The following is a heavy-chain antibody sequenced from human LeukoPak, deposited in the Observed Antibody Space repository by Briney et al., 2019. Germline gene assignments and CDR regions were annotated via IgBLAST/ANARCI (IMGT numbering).Heavy chain of an antibody. CDR3: ARLGDYYDSFGTSGAFDI. CDR1: GGSISSGGYS. Sequence: PSETLSLTCAVSGGSISSGGYSWSWIRQPPGKGLEWIGYIYHSGSTYYNPSLKSRVTISVDRSKNQFPLKLSSVTAADTAVYYCARLGDYYDSFGTSGAFDIWGQGTMVTVSS. CDR2: IYHSGST. J-gene: IGHJ3*02. D-gene: IGHD3-22*01. V-gene: IGHV4-30-2*01.